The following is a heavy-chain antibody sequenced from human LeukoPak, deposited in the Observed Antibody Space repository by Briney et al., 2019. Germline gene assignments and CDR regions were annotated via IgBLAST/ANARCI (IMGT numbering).Heavy chain of an antibody. CDR2: IYYSGST. V-gene: IGHV4-59*01. CDR1: GGSISSYY. Sequence: SETLSLTCTVSGGSISSYYRSWIRQPPGKGLESIGYIYYSGSTNYNPSFKSRVTISVDTSKNQFSLKLSSVTAADTAVYYCARKLLWFGELLDWGQGTLVTVSS. D-gene: IGHD3-10*01. J-gene: IGHJ4*02. CDR3: ARKLLWFGELLD.